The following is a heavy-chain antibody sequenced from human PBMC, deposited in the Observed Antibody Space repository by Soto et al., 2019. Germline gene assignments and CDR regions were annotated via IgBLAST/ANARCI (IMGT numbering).Heavy chain of an antibody. Sequence: VQLLESGGGLVQPGGSLRLSCAASGFTFSSYAMSWVRQAPGKGLEWMGWISAYNGNTNYAQKLQGRVTMTTDTSTSTAYMELRSLRSDDTAVYYCARGGYCSSTSCVNDYWGQGTLVTVSS. CDR2: ISAYNGNT. J-gene: IGHJ4*02. V-gene: IGHV1-18*01. CDR3: ARGGYCSSTSCVNDY. D-gene: IGHD2-2*01. CDR1: GFTFSSYA.